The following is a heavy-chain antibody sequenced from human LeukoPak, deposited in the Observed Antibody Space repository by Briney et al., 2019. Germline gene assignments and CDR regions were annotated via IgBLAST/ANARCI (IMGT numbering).Heavy chain of an antibody. V-gene: IGHV3-74*01. Sequence: GGSLRLSCAASGFTFSSYWMHWVRRVPGKGLVWVSRINTDKSTTSYADSVKGRFTISRDNVKNTLYLQMNSLRAEDTAVYYCARVAVGEYYFDYWGQGTLVTVSS. CDR3: ARVAVGEYYFDY. J-gene: IGHJ4*02. CDR1: GFTFSSYW. D-gene: IGHD6-19*01. CDR2: INTDKSTT.